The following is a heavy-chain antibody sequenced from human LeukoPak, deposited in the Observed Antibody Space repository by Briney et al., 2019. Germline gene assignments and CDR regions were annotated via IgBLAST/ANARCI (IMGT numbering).Heavy chain of an antibody. D-gene: IGHD1-26*01. CDR1: GFTFSSYA. Sequence: GGSLRLSCAASGFTFSSYAMHWVRQAPGKGLEWVAVISYDGSNKYYADSVKGRFTISRDNSKNTLYLQMNNLRAEDTAVYYCVVGATSFLVFDYWGQGTLVTVSS. CDR3: VVGATSFLVFDY. CDR2: ISYDGSNK. J-gene: IGHJ4*02. V-gene: IGHV3-30*04.